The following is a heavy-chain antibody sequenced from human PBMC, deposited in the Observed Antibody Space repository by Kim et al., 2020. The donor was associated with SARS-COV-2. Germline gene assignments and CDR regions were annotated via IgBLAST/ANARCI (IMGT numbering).Heavy chain of an antibody. CDR3: AKESYYNGSGSWLNNWFDP. D-gene: IGHD3-10*01. V-gene: IGHV3-9*01. J-gene: IGHJ5*02. Sequence: GRFTISRDNAKNSLYLQMNSLIAEDTALYYCAKESYYNGSGSWLNNWFDPWGQGTLVTVSS.